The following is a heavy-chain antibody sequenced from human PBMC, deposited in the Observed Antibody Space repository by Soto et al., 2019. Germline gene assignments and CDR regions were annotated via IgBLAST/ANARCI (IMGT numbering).Heavy chain of an antibody. CDR2: IYYSGST. CDR1: GGSISSSSYY. V-gene: IGHV4-39*07. Sequence: SETLSLTCTVSGGSISSSSYYWGWIRQPPGKGLEWIGSIYYSGSTYYNPSLKSRVTISVDTSKNQFSLKLSSVTAADTAVYYCVRDMAGLEYYGSGSYYNWFDPWGQGTLVTVSS. J-gene: IGHJ5*02. CDR3: VRDMAGLEYYGSGSYYNWFDP. D-gene: IGHD3-10*01.